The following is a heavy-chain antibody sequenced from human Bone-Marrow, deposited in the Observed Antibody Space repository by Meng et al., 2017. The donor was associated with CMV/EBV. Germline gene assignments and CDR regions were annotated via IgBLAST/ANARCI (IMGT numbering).Heavy chain of an antibody. Sequence: ASVKVSCKASGYTLSGYYMHWVRQAPGQGLEWIGWINPNSGGTKYAQKFQGRVTMTRDTSISTAYMELSRLRSDDTAVYYCARDRRAFDFWTGDYKTYYYYGMDVWGQGTTVTGSS. V-gene: IGHV1-2*02. CDR3: ARDRRAFDFWTGDYKTYYYYGMDV. CDR2: INPNSGGT. CDR1: GYTLSGYY. J-gene: IGHJ6*01. D-gene: IGHD3/OR15-3a*01.